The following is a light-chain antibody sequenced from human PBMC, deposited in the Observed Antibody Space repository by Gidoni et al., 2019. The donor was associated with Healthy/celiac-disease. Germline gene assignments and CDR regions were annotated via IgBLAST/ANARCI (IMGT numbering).Light chain of an antibody. CDR2: DAS. J-gene: IGKJ4*01. CDR1: QSVSSY. CDR3: QQRSNWPRGT. V-gene: IGKV3-11*01. Sequence: EIELTQSPATLSLSPGERATLSCRASQSVSSYLAWYQQKPGQAPRLLIYDASNRATGIPARFSGSGSGTDFTLTISSLEPEDFAVYYCQQRSNWPRGTFGGGTKVEIK.